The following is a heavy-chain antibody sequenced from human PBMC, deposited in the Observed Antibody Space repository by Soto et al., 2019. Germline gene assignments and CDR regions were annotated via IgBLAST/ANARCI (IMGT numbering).Heavy chain of an antibody. Sequence: SETLSLTCTVSGGSISSGTYYWGWIRQPPGKGLEWIGSLYYTGRTYYSPSLKSRVTISVDTSKNHFSLNLTSVTAADTAVYYCARRLARGVIGWFDPWGQGP. V-gene: IGHV4-39*02. D-gene: IGHD3-10*01. CDR2: LYYTGRT. CDR1: GGSISSGTYY. CDR3: ARRLARGVIGWFDP. J-gene: IGHJ5*02.